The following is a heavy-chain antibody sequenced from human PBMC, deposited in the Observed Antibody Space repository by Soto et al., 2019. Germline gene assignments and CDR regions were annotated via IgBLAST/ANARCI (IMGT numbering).Heavy chain of an antibody. V-gene: IGHV3-48*03. CDR2: ISSSGSTI. CDR3: ARGRADDAFDI. J-gene: IGHJ3*02. Sequence: GGSLRLSCAASGFTFSSYEMNWVRQAPGKGLEWVSCISSSGSTIYYADSVKGRFTISRDNAKNSLYLQMNSLRAEDTAVYYCARGRADDAFDIWGQGTMVTVSS. CDR1: GFTFSSYE.